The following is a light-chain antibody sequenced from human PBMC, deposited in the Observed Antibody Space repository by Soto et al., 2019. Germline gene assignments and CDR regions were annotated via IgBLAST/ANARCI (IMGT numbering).Light chain of an antibody. V-gene: IGKV3-20*01. CDR2: GAS. Sequence: ENVLTQSPGTLSLSPGERATLSCRASQCVSSSYLAWYQQKPGLAPRLLIYGASSRATGIPDRFSGSGSGKDFTLNISRLEPEDFAVYYCQQYGTSPQWTFGQGTKVEIK. CDR3: QQYGTSPQWT. J-gene: IGKJ1*01. CDR1: QCVSSSY.